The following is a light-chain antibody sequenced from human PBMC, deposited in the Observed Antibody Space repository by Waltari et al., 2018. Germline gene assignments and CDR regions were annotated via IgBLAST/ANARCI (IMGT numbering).Light chain of an antibody. V-gene: IGLV3-1*01. CDR1: ILGSTY. CDR2: QDI. CDR3: QALGSNRWV. J-gene: IGLJ3*02. Sequence: SSELTQPPSVSVSPGQTASITCSGDILGSTYASWYQHKPGQSPLLVIYQDINRPAGIPERFSGSKSGNTATLTISGTQVMDDADYYCQALGSNRWVFGGGTKLTVL.